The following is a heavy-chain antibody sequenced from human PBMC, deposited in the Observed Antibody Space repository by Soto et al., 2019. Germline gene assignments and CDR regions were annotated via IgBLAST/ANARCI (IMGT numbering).Heavy chain of an antibody. J-gene: IGHJ6*03. CDR2: ISAYNGNT. Sequence: ASVKVSCKASGYTFTSYGISWVRQAPGQGLEWMGWISAYNGNTNYAQKIQGRVNMTTDTSTSTAYMELRSLRSDDTTVYNCARVGAPDPGSGLSYYYYMDVWGKGTTVTVSS. CDR1: GYTFTSYG. V-gene: IGHV1-18*01. D-gene: IGHD3-10*01. CDR3: ARVGAPDPGSGLSYYYYMDV.